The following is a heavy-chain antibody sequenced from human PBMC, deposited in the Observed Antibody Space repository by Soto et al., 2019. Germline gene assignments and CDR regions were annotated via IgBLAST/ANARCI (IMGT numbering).Heavy chain of an antibody. V-gene: IGHV4-30-4*01. J-gene: IGHJ5*02. CDR2: IYYSGST. CDR1: GGSISSGDYY. D-gene: IGHD3-22*01. CDR3: ARAPQFYYDSSGYPQLNGFDP. Sequence: PSETLSLTFTVSGGSISSGDYYWSWIRQPPGKGLEWIGYIYYSGSTYYNPSLKSRVTISVDTSKNQFSLKLSSVTAADTAVYYCARAPQFYYDSSGYPQLNGFDPWGQETLVTVSS.